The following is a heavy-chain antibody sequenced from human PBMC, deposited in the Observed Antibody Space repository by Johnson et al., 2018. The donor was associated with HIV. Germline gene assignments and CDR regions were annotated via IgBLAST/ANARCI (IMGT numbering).Heavy chain of an antibody. CDR2: INWNGGST. J-gene: IGHJ3*02. D-gene: IGHD2-8*01. V-gene: IGHV3-20*04. CDR3: AREGGYCTDGVCYFAFDI. CDR1: GFTFDDYG. Sequence: VQLVESGGGLVQPGGSLRLSCTGSGFTFDDYGMSWVRQSPGQGLEWVSGINWNGGSTGHADSVKGRFPLSKDNAKNSLFLQMNSLRAEDTALYYCAREGGYCTDGVCYFAFDIWGQGTMVTVSS.